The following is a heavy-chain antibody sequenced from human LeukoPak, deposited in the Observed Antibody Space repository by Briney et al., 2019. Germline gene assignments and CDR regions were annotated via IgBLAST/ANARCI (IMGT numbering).Heavy chain of an antibody. CDR2: IYYSGST. CDR1: GGSISSSSYY. J-gene: IGHJ5*02. CDR3: ARGLRIAAAGPGINWFDP. V-gene: IGHV4-39*01. Sequence: PSETLSLTCTVSGGSISSSSYYWGWIRQPPGKGLEWIGSIYYSGSTYYNPSLKSRVTISVDTSKNQFSLKLSSVTAADTAVYYCARGLRIAAAGPGINWFDPWGQGTLVTVSS. D-gene: IGHD6-13*01.